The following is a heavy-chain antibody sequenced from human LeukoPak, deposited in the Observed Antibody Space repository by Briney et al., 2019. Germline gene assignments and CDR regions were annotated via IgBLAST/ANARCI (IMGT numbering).Heavy chain of an antibody. J-gene: IGHJ4*02. Sequence: QPGGSLRLSCAASGFTFSSYWMTWVRQAPGKGLEWVANIKEDGSEKFYVDSVKGRFTISRDNAKNSVFLQMNSLRGDDTAVYYCAGVGATRCFDFWGQGILVTVSS. CDR2: IKEDGSEK. CDR1: GFTFSSYW. CDR3: AGVGATRCFDF. D-gene: IGHD6-6*01. V-gene: IGHV3-7*01.